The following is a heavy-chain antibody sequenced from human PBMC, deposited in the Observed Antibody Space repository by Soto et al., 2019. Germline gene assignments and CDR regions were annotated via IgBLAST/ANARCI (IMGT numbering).Heavy chain of an antibody. CDR3: ARIPPYKQLLVWYTYYCYGMDF. J-gene: IGHJ6*02. CDR1: GFTFSSYG. CDR2: IWYDGSNK. D-gene: IGHD6-19*01. V-gene: IGHV3-33*01. Sequence: GGSLRLSCAASGFTFSSYGMHWVRQAPGKGLEWVAVIWYDGSNKYYAESVKGRFTISRDNSKNTLYLQMNSLRAEDTAVYYCARIPPYKQLLVWYTYYCYGMDFWGQGTTDTVSS.